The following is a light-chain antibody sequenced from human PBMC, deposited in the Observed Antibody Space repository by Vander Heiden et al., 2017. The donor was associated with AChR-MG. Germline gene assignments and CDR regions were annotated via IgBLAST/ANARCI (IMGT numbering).Light chain of an antibody. CDR3: NSRDSSGNL. CDR1: SLRSYY. Sequence: SSELTQDPAVSVALGQTVRVTCQGDSLRSYYASWYQQKPGQAPVLVIYGKNNRPAGIPDRFSGSSSGNTASWTITGAQAEDEADYYCNSRDSSGNLFGGGTKLTVL. V-gene: IGLV3-19*01. CDR2: GKN. J-gene: IGLJ2*01.